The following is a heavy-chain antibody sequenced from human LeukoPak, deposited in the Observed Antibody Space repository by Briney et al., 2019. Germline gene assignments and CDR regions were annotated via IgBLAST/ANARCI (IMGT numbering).Heavy chain of an antibody. CDR1: GFTFSSYA. CDR2: ISGSGGST. CDR3: AAPFDYDFWSGYPETKLDY. V-gene: IGHV3-23*01. J-gene: IGHJ4*02. Sequence: PGGSLRLSCAASGFTFSSYAMSWVRQAPGKGLEWVPAISGSGGSTYYADPVKGRFTISRDTSKNTLYLQMNSLRAEDTAVYYCAAPFDYDFWSGYPETKLDYWGQGTLVTVSS. D-gene: IGHD3-3*01.